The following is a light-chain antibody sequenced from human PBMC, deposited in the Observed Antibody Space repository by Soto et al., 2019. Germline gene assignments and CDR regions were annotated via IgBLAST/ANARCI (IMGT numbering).Light chain of an antibody. J-gene: IGLJ2*01. CDR3: QAWDSSTAV. CDR2: QDS. V-gene: IGLV3-1*01. Sequence: SYELTQPPSVSVSPGQTASINCSGDKLGDKYACWYQQKPGQSPVLVIYQDSKRPSGIPERFSGSNSGNTATLTISGTQAMDEADYYCQAWDSSTAVFGGGTKLTFL. CDR1: KLGDKY.